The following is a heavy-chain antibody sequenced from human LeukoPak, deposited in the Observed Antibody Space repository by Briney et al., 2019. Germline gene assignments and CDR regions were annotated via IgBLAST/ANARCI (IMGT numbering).Heavy chain of an antibody. CDR1: GGSISSSSYY. CDR3: ARGEQLLDP. V-gene: IGHV4-61*02. J-gene: IGHJ5*02. CDR2: IYTSGST. D-gene: IGHD6-13*01. Sequence: SETLSLTCTVSGGSISSSSYYWSWIRQPAGKGLEWIGRIYTSGSTNYNPSLKSRVTMSVDTSKNQFSLRLSSVTAADTAVYYCARGEQLLDPWGQGTLVTVSS.